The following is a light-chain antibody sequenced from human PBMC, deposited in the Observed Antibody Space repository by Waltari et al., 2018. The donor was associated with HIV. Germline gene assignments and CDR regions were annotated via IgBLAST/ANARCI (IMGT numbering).Light chain of an antibody. V-gene: IGKV3-11*01. CDR1: QSVNNY. CDR3: QHRSNWPLT. Sequence: EIVLTQSPATLSLSPGERATLSCRASQSVNNYLAWYQHKPGQAPRLLIYDASNRATGIPARFSGSGSGTDFTLTITSLEPEDFAVYYCQHRSNWPLTFGGGTKVEIK. J-gene: IGKJ4*01. CDR2: DAS.